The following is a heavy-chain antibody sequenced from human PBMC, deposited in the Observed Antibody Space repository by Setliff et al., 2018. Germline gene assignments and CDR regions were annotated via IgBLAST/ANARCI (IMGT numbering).Heavy chain of an antibody. V-gene: IGHV3-30*02. CDR2: VRFDGTYK. Sequence: GGSLRLSCAASGFVFGTYGMHWVRQAPGKGLDWVASVRFDGTYKVYADSVKGRFTISRGNSENTLFLQMTSLRPEDTGIYYCAKVKKPLIRGSGFDYWGRGTLVTVSS. CDR3: AKVKKPLIRGSGFDY. J-gene: IGHJ4*02. D-gene: IGHD3-10*01. CDR1: GFVFGTYG.